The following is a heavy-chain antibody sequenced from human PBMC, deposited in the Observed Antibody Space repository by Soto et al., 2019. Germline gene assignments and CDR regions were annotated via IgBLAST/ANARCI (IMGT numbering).Heavy chain of an antibody. CDR3: ARDQLYYNDISGRPLNAFDV. D-gene: IGHD3-22*01. V-gene: IGHV3-48*01. Sequence: PGGSLRLSCAASGFTFRNYGMNLVRQAPGKGLEWVSYIGIGSSTKYYADSVKGRFTISRDNAKNSLYLQMNSLRAEDTAVYYCARDQLYYNDISGRPLNAFDVWGQGTTVTVSS. CDR1: GFTFRNYG. CDR2: IGIGSSTK. J-gene: IGHJ3*01.